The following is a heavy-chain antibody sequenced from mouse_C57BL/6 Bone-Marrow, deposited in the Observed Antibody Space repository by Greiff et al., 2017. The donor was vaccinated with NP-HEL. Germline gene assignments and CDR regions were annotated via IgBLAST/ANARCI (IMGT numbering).Heavy chain of an antibody. CDR3: ALDYYGSSFRFAY. V-gene: IGHV8-8*01. Sequence: QVQLKESGPGILQPSQTLSLTCSFSGFSLSTFGMGVGWIRQPSGKGLEWLAHIWWDDDKYYNPALKSRLTISKDTSKNQVFLKIANVDTADTATYYCALDYYGSSFRFAYWGQGTLVTVSA. J-gene: IGHJ3*01. CDR2: IWWDDDK. CDR1: GFSLSTFGMG. D-gene: IGHD1-1*01.